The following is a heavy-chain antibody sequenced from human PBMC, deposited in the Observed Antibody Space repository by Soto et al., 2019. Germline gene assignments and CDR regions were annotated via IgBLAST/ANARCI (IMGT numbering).Heavy chain of an antibody. V-gene: IGHV4-59*08. CDR3: ARGTETSSSCPDY. D-gene: IGHD6-13*01. CDR1: GGSISSYY. CDR2: IYYSGST. Sequence: SETLSLTCTVSGGSISSYYWSWIRQPPGKGLEWIGYIYYSGSTNYNPSLKSRVTISVDTSKNQFSLKLSSVTAADTAVYFCARGTETSSSCPDYWGQGTLVTVSS. J-gene: IGHJ4*02.